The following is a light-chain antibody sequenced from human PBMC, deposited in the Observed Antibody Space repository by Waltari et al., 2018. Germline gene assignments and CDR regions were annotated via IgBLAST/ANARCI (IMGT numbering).Light chain of an antibody. Sequence: DVVMTQSPLSLPVTLGQPASISCRSSQSVVYSNGKAYLCWFQQRPGQSPRRLIYEVSKRGSGVPDRFSGSGSGTDFTLKITRVEAEDVAIYYCFQGTHWPPTFGQGTKLEIK. CDR3: FQGTHWPPT. CDR2: EVS. V-gene: IGKV2-30*01. CDR1: QSVVYSNGKAY. J-gene: IGKJ2*01.